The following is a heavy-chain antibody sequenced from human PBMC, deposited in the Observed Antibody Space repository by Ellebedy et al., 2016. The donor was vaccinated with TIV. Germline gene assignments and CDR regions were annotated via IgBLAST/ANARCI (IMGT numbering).Heavy chain of an antibody. V-gene: IGHV3-7*01. Sequence: GESLKISCAASGFTFSNYWMIWVRQAPGKGLEWAAFINPDGSKKYYVDSVKGRFTISRDSAKNSLYLQMNTLGGEDTAVYYCSTVEWYRSDYWGQGTLVTVSS. J-gene: IGHJ4*02. CDR2: INPDGSKK. D-gene: IGHD3-3*01. CDR1: GFTFSNYW. CDR3: STVEWYRSDY.